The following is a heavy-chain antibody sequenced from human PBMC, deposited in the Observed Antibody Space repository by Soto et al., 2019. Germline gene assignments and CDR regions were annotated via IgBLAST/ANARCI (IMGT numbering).Heavy chain of an antibody. D-gene: IGHD2-15*01. J-gene: IGHJ3*02. CDR2: ISAYNGNT. V-gene: IGHV1-18*01. Sequence: ASVKVSCKASGYTFTSYGISWVRQAPGQGLEWMGWISAYNGNTNYAQKLQGRVTMTTDTSTSTAYMELRSPRSDDTAVYYCAREGYCSGGSCYSGDAFDIWGQGTMVTVSS. CDR1: GYTFTSYG. CDR3: AREGYCSGGSCYSGDAFDI.